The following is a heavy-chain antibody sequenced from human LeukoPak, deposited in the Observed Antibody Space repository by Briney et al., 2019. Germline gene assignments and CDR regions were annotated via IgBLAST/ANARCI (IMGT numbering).Heavy chain of an antibody. Sequence: PGGSLRLSCAASGFTFSSYSMNWVRQAPGKGLEWVSSISSSSSYIYYADSVKGRFTISRDNAKNSLYLQMNSLRAEDTAVYYCARDGSDTVSFDYWGQGTLVTVSS. CDR2: ISSSSSYI. D-gene: IGHD4-11*01. CDR3: ARDGSDTVSFDY. CDR1: GFTFSSYS. V-gene: IGHV3-21*01. J-gene: IGHJ4*02.